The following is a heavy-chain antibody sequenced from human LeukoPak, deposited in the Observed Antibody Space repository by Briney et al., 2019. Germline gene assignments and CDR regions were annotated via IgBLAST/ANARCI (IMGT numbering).Heavy chain of an antibody. Sequence: GGSLRLSCAASGFTVSSNYMSWVRQAPGKGLEWVSVIYSGGSTYYADSVKGRFTIFRDNSKNTLHLQMNNLRAEDTAVYYCARDDLMTTVDYWGQGTLVTVSS. D-gene: IGHD4-17*01. CDR1: GFTVSSNY. J-gene: IGHJ4*02. CDR2: IYSGGST. CDR3: ARDDLMTTVDY. V-gene: IGHV3-66*02.